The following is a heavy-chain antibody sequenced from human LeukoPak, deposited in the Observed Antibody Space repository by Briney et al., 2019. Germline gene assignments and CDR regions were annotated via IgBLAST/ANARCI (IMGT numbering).Heavy chain of an antibody. V-gene: IGHV3-30*03. J-gene: IGHJ4*02. CDR3: ASYSSSWPDY. Sequence: GGSLRLSCAASGFTFSSYGMHWVRQAPGKGLEWVAVISYDGSNKYYADSVKGRFTISRDNSKNTLYLQMNSLRAEDTAVYYCASYSSSWPDYWGQGTLVTVSS. CDR2: ISYDGSNK. D-gene: IGHD6-13*01. CDR1: GFTFSSYG.